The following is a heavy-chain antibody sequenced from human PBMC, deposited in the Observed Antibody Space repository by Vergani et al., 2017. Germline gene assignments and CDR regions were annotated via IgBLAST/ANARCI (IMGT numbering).Heavy chain of an antibody. D-gene: IGHD1-1*01. CDR3: ARHQLGWFDP. V-gene: IGHV4-34*11. Sequence: QVQLQQWGAGLLKPSETLSLTCAVYGGSFSGYYWSWIRQPPGKGLEWIGYIYYSGSTNYNPSLKSRVTISVDTSKNQFSLKLSSVTAADTAVYYCARHQLGWFDPWGQGTLVTVSS. CDR2: IYYSGST. J-gene: IGHJ5*02. CDR1: GGSFSGYY.